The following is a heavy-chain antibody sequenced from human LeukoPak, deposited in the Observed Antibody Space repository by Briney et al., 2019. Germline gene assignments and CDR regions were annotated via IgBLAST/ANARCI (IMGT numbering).Heavy chain of an antibody. D-gene: IGHD3-22*01. Sequence: GGSLRLSCAASGFTISSHAMSWVRQAPGKGLEWMGIIYPGDSDTRYSPSFQGQVTISADKSISTAYLQWSSLKASDTAMYYCARQEYYDSSLDYWGQGTLVTVSS. CDR2: IYPGDSDT. CDR1: GFTISSHA. J-gene: IGHJ4*02. V-gene: IGHV5-51*01. CDR3: ARQEYYDSSLDY.